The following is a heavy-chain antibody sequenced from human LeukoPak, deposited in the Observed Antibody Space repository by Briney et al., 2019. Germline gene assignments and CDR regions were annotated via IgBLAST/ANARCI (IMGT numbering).Heavy chain of an antibody. CDR2: ISGSGGST. J-gene: IGHJ4*02. Sequence: PGGSLRLSCAASGFTFSSYAMSWVRQAPGKGLEWVSAISGSGGSTYYADSVKGRFTISRDNSMNTLYLQMNSLRAEDTAVYYCAKDHDYYDSSGYYPTFDYWGQGTLVTVSS. CDR1: GFTFSSYA. CDR3: AKDHDYYDSSGYYPTFDY. D-gene: IGHD3-22*01. V-gene: IGHV3-23*01.